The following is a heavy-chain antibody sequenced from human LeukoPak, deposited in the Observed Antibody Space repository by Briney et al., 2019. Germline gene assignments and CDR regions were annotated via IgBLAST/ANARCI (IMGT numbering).Heavy chain of an antibody. Sequence: SETLSLTCTVSGGSISTFYWSWLRQPPGKGLEWIGYIFHTGHSNHNPSLKGRVTISVDTSKNQFSLNLNSVTAADTAMYYCARHPFSDGFDLWGQGTMVTVSS. CDR3: ARHPFSDGFDL. V-gene: IGHV4-59*08. J-gene: IGHJ3*01. CDR2: IFHTGHS. CDR1: GGSISTFY.